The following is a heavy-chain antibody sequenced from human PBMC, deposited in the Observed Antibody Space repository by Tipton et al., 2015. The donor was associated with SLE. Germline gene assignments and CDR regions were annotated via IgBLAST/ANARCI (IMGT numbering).Heavy chain of an antibody. D-gene: IGHD3-10*01. J-gene: IGHJ3*02. CDR2: ISWNSGSI. CDR3: AKGLFGGAFDI. CDR1: GFTFDDYV. Sequence: SLRLSCAASGFTFDDYVMHWVRQAPGKGLEWVSGISWNSGSITYADSVKGRFTISRDNAKNSLYLQMNSLRAEDMALYYCAKGLFGGAFDIWGQGTMVTVSS. V-gene: IGHV3-9*03.